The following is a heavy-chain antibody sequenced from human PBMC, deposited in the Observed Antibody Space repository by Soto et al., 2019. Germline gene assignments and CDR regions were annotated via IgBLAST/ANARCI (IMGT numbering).Heavy chain of an antibody. CDR3: AKKYYGTYPFDY. V-gene: IGHV3-23*01. J-gene: IGHJ4*02. Sequence: GGSLRLSCAGSAFTFSNYAMAWVRQAPGKGLEWVSSIAGSGGDISYADSVKGRFTISRDNSKSTLFLQMDSLRAEDTAIYYCAKKYYGTYPFDYWGQGTLVTVSS. CDR2: IAGSGGDI. CDR1: AFTFSNYA. D-gene: IGHD1-26*01.